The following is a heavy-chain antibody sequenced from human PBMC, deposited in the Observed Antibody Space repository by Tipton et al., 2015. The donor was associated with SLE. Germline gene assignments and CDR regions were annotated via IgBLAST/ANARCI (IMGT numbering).Heavy chain of an antibody. CDR3: AGDDYASGIT. J-gene: IGHJ5*02. D-gene: IGHD3-10*01. CDR1: GFIFSDYS. V-gene: IGHV3-21*03. CDR2: ISSSSRYI. Sequence: SLRLSCAASGFIFSDYSMNWVRQAPGKGLEWVSSISSSSRYISHAESLKGRFTISRDNAKNSLYLQMNSLRVEDTAVYFCAGDDYASGITWGQGTLVTVSS.